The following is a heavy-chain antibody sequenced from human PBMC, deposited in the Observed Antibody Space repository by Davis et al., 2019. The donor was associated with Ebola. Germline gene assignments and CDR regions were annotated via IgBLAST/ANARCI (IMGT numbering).Heavy chain of an antibody. D-gene: IGHD5-18*01. CDR3: AADLGDTAMIMGAFDI. V-gene: IGHV1-69*05. J-gene: IGHJ3*02. CDR1: GGTFSSYA. Sequence: SVKVSCKASGGTFSSYAISWVRQAPGQGLEWMGGIIPIFGTANYAQKFQERVTITRDMSTSTAYMELSSLRSEDTAVYYCAADLGDTAMIMGAFDIWGQGTMVTVSS. CDR2: IIPIFGTA.